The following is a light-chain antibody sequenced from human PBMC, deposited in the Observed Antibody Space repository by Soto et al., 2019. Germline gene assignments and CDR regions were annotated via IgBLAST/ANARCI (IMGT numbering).Light chain of an antibody. CDR1: QSVSSN. J-gene: IGKJ1*01. CDR3: QHYHNWPPWT. V-gene: IGKV3-15*01. CDR2: GAT. Sequence: EVVMTQSPATLSLSPGERATLSCRASQSVSSNLAWNQRKPGQPPRLLIYGATTRATRIPARFSGSGSGTEFTLTNSSRQSEDFAIYYCQHYHNWPPWTFGQGTKVEIK.